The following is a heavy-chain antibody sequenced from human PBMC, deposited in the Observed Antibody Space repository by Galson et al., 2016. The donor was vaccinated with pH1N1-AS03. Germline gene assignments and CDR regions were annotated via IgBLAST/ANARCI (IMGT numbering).Heavy chain of an antibody. Sequence: ETLSLTCTVSGGSISTSSYYWGWIRQPPGKGLEWIGSIYYSGSTYYNPSLKSRVTISVDTSKNQFSLKLSSVTAAVTAVYDCARHLYGDYVGWFDPWGQGTLVTVSS. D-gene: IGHD4-17*01. CDR3: ARHLYGDYVGWFDP. CDR1: GGSISTSSYY. V-gene: IGHV4-39*01. CDR2: IYYSGST. J-gene: IGHJ5*02.